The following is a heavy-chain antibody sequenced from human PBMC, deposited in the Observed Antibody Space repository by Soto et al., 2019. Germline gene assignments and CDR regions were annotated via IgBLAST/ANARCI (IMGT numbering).Heavy chain of an antibody. V-gene: IGHV3-7*01. Sequence: EVQLVESGGGLVQPGGSLRLSCAVSGFTFSNYWMTWVRQAPGKGLEWVANIKQDGTEKYYVDSVRGRFTISRDNAKNSWYLHMNSRRVEDTAVYYCATDVAYDDFEGRMENWGQGTLVTVSS. CDR2: IKQDGTEK. CDR3: ATDVAYDDFEGRMEN. D-gene: IGHD3-3*01. J-gene: IGHJ4*02. CDR1: GFTFSNYW.